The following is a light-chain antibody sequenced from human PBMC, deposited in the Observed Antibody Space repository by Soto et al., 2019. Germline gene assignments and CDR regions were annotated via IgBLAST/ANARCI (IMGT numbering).Light chain of an antibody. Sequence: EIVLTQSPGALSLSPGERATLSCRASQSVSSNYLAWYQQKPGQAPRLLIYATSSRATGIPDRFSGSGSGNDFTLTINRLEPEDFAVYYCQQYGSFPYTFGQGTKLEIK. CDR1: QSVSSNY. J-gene: IGKJ2*01. V-gene: IGKV3-20*01. CDR2: ATS. CDR3: QQYGSFPYT.